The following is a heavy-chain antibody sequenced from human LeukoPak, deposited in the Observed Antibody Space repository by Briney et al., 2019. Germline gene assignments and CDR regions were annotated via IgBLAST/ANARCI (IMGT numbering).Heavy chain of an antibody. V-gene: IGHV3-21*01. Sequence: GGSLRLSCAASGFTLRNYDMNWVRQAPGKGLEWVSSISTSSRYIYYKDSVRGRFTISRDDAKNSLYLEMNSLRAEDTAVYYCARDTRIDYGDYGFLVDYWGQGTLVSVSS. CDR2: ISTSSRYI. CDR3: ARDTRIDYGDYGFLVDY. D-gene: IGHD4-17*01. J-gene: IGHJ4*02. CDR1: GFTLRNYD.